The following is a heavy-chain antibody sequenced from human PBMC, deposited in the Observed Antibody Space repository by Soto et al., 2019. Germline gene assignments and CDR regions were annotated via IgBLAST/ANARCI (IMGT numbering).Heavy chain of an antibody. J-gene: IGHJ5*02. CDR3: AREASSICSSTSCYNWFDP. CDR2: INPNSGGT. V-gene: IGHV1-2*02. Sequence: AAVKVSCKASGYTFTGYYMHWVRQAPGQGLEWMGWINPNSGGTNYAQKFQGRVTMTRDTSISTAYMELSRLRSDDTAVYYCAREASSICSSTSCYNWFDPWGQGTLVTVSS. CDR1: GYTFTGYY. D-gene: IGHD2-2*01.